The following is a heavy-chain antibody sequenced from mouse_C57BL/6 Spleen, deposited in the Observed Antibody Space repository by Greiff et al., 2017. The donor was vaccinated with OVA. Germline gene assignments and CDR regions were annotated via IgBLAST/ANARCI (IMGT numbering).Heavy chain of an antibody. CDR2: FYPGSGSI. J-gene: IGHJ2*01. D-gene: IGHD4-1*01. CDR3: ARHEGWGAWGY. CDR1: GYTFTEYT. Sequence: QVTLKESGAELVKPGASVKLSCKASGYTFTEYTIHWVKQRSGQGLEWIGWFYPGSGSIKYNEKFKDKATLTADKSSSTAYMELSRLTSEDSAVYCCARHEGWGAWGYWGQGTTLTVSS. V-gene: IGHV1-62-2*01.